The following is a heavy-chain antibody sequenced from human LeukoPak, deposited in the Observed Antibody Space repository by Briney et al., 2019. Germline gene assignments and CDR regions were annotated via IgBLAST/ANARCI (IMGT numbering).Heavy chain of an antibody. J-gene: IGHJ6*02. CDR3: ASALDIVVVPAAIRELDV. Sequence: ASVKVSCKASGYTFTGYYMHWVRQAPGQGLEWMGRIIPILGIANYAQKFQGRVTITADKSTSTAYMELSSLRSEDTAVYYCASALDIVVVPAAIRELDVWGQGTTVTVSS. CDR2: IIPILGIA. V-gene: IGHV1-69*02. CDR1: GYTFTGYY. D-gene: IGHD2-2*02.